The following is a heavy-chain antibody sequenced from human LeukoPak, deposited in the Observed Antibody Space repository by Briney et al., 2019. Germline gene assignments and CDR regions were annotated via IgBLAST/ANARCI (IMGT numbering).Heavy chain of an antibody. CDR3: ARGGYCGGDCYDY. CDR2: ISSSSSYI. V-gene: IGHV3-21*01. Sequence: GGSLRLSCAASGFTFSSYSMNWVRQTPGKGLEWVSSISSSSSYIYYADSVKGRFTISRDNAKNSLYLQMNSLRAEDTAVYYCARGGYCGGDCYDYWGQGTLVTVSS. J-gene: IGHJ4*02. D-gene: IGHD2-21*01. CDR1: GFTFSSYS.